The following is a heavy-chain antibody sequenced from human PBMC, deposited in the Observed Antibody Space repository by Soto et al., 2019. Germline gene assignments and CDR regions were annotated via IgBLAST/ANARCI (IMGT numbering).Heavy chain of an antibody. CDR2: IYHSGST. J-gene: IGHJ4*02. CDR3: ARVLVENCSGGSCYPGYHFDY. Sequence: SETLSLTCAVSGDSISSGDYSWSWIRQPPGKGLEWVGYIYHSGSTYYNPSLKSRVTISVDRSKNQFSLKLSSVTAADTAVYFCARVLVENCSGGSCYPGYHFDYWGQGTLVTVSS. V-gene: IGHV4-30-2*01. D-gene: IGHD2-15*01. CDR1: GDSISSGDYS.